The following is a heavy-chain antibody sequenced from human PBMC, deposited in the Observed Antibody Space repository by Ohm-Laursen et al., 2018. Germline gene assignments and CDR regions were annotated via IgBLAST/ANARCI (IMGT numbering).Heavy chain of an antibody. CDR1: GFTFGSYW. Sequence: SLRLSCAASGFTFGSYWVHWVRQAPGKGLEWVALISYDGSNKYYADSVKGRFTISRDNSKNTLYLQMNSLRAEDTAVYYCARSKGGYCSSTSCYLAYFQHWGQGTLVTVSS. D-gene: IGHD2-2*01. CDR3: ARSKGGYCSSTSCYLAYFQH. V-gene: IGHV3-30*03. CDR2: ISYDGSNK. J-gene: IGHJ1*01.